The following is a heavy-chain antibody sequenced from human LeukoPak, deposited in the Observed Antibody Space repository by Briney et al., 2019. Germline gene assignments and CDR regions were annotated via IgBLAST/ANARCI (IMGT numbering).Heavy chain of an antibody. Sequence: PSETLSLTCAVSGYSISSGYYWGWIRQPPGKGLEWIGSIYHSGSTYYNPSLKSRVTISVDTSKNQFSLKLSSVTAADTAVYYCARGRYYGSGSYYYFDYWGQGTLVTVSS. CDR2: IYHSGST. J-gene: IGHJ4*02. D-gene: IGHD3-10*01. V-gene: IGHV4-38-2*01. CDR1: GYSISSGYY. CDR3: ARGRYYGSGSYYYFDY.